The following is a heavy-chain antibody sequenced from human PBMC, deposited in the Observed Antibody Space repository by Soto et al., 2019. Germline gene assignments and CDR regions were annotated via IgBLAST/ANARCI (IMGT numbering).Heavy chain of an antibody. V-gene: IGHV1-3*01. CDR2: INAGNGNT. CDR1: GYTFTSYA. Sequence: QVPLVQSGAEVKKPGASVKVSCKASGYTFTSYAMHWVRQAPGQRLEWMGWINAGNGNTKYSQKFQGRVTITRDTSASTAYMELSSLRSEDTAVYYCARGWFGEGWFDPWGQGTLVTVSS. J-gene: IGHJ5*02. D-gene: IGHD3-10*01. CDR3: ARGWFGEGWFDP.